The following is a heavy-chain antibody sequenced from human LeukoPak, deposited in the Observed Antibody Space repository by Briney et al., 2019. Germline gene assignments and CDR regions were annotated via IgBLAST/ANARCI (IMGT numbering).Heavy chain of an antibody. Sequence: PGGSLRLSCAAPGFTFDDYGMSRVRRAPGKGLEWVSGINWNGGSTGYADSVKGRFTISRDNAKNSLYLQMNSLRAEDTALYYCARDLSEGIGDFTGYIVLMGYYMDVWGKGTTVTVSS. CDR3: ARDLSEGIGDFTGYIVLMGYYMDV. V-gene: IGHV3-20*04. J-gene: IGHJ6*03. D-gene: IGHD2-8*01. CDR2: INWNGGST. CDR1: GFTFDDYG.